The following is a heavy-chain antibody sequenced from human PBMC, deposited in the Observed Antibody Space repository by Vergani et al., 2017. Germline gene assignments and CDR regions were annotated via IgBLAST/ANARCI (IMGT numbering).Heavy chain of an antibody. D-gene: IGHD4-11*01. J-gene: IGHJ4*02. CDR2: IYYSGST. CDR1: GGSISSGGYY. V-gene: IGHV4-31*03. Sequence: QVQLQESGPGLVKPSQTLSLTCTVSGGSISSGGYYWSWIRQHPGKGLEWTGYIYYSGSTYYNPSLKSRVTISVDTSKNQFSLKLSSVTAADTAVYYCARFARLQVSPLDYWGQGTLVTVSS. CDR3: ARFARLQVSPLDY.